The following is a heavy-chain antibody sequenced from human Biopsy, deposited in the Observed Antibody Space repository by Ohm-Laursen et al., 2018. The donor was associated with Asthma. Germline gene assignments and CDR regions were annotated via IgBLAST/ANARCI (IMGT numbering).Heavy chain of an antibody. CDR1: GFTVSRDH. V-gene: IGHV3-53*01. Sequence: SLRLSCAASGFTVSRDHMFWVRQAPGKGLEWVSVIYSGGTSHTADSVRGRFTISRDYSKNTLYLQMHSLRAEDTAVYYCARGDSSNWSHYYFDYWGQGTLVTVSS. CDR3: ARGDSSNWSHYYFDY. D-gene: IGHD3-22*01. J-gene: IGHJ4*02. CDR2: IYSGGTS.